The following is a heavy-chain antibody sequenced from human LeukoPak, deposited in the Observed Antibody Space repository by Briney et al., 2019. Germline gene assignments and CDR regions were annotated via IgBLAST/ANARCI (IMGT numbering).Heavy chain of an antibody. J-gene: IGHJ2*01. Sequence: SETLSLTCTVSGGSISSGGYYWSWIRQHPGKGLGWNRYIYYSGSTYYHPSLKSRVTISVDTSKNQFSLKLSSVTAADTAMYYCAGGPVHFDGWGRGTLVTVSS. CDR1: GGSISSGGYY. CDR2: IYYSGST. V-gene: IGHV4-31*03. CDR3: AGGPVHFDG.